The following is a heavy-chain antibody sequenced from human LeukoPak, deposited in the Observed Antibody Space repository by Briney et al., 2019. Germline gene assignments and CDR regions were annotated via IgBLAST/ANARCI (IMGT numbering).Heavy chain of an antibody. CDR3: ARDLSYGSGSYYDAFDI. V-gene: IGHV1-2*02. CDR2: INPNSGGT. J-gene: IGHJ3*02. CDR1: GYTFTGYY. Sequence: GASVKVSCKASGYTFTGYYMHWVRQAPGQGLEWMGWINPNSGGTNYAQKFQGRVTMTRDTSISTAYMELSRLRSDDTAVYYCARDLSYGSGSYYDAFDIWGQGTMVTVSS. D-gene: IGHD3-10*01.